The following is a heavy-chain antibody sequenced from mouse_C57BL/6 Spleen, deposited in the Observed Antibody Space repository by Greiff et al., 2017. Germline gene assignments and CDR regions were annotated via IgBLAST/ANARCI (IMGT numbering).Heavy chain of an antibody. J-gene: IGHJ1*03. CDR2: IWSDGST. Sequence: VNVVESGPGLVAPSQSLSITCTVSGFSLTSYGVHWVRQPPGKGLEWLVVIWSDGSTTYNSALKSRLSISKDNSKSQVFLKMNSLQTDDTAMYYCAREGSSGWYFDVWGTGTTVTVSS. D-gene: IGHD1-1*01. CDR1: GFSLTSYG. V-gene: IGHV2-6*03. CDR3: AREGSSGWYFDV.